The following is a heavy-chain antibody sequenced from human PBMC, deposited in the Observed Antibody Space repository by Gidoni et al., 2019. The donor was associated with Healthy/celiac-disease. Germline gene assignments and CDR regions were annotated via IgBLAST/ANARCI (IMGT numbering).Heavy chain of an antibody. J-gene: IGHJ6*02. CDR1: GGSISSSSYY. CDR2: IHYSGST. V-gene: IGHV4-39*02. D-gene: IGHD2-21*01. Sequence: QLQLQESGPGLVKPSETLSLTCTVSGGSISSSSYYWGWIRQPPGKGLEWIGSIHYSGSTYYNPSLKSRVTISVYTSKNQFSLKLSSVTAADTAVYYCAREGEVQGGMDVWGQGTTVTVSS. CDR3: AREGEVQGGMDV.